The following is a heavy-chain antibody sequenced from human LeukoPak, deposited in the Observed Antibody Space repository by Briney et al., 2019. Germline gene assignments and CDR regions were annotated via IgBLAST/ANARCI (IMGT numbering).Heavy chain of an antibody. CDR3: ARVQEFFYGYSSSWYYFDY. CDR2: ISSSSSYI. CDR1: GFTFSSYT. D-gene: IGHD6-13*01. J-gene: IGHJ4*02. Sequence: GSLRLSCAASGFTFSSYTMNWVRQAPGKGLEWVSSISSSSSYIYYADSVKGRFTISRDNAKNSLYLQMNSLRAEDTAVYYCARVQEFFYGYSSSWYYFDYWGQGTLVTVSS. V-gene: IGHV3-21*01.